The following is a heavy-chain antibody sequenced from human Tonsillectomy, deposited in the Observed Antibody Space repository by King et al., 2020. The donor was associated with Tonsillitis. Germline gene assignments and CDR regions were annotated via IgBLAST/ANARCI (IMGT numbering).Heavy chain of an antibody. J-gene: IGHJ4*02. D-gene: IGHD3-10*01. V-gene: IGHV4-4*07. CDR3: ARDMVRGLIQPFDY. CDR1: GDSISDYY. CDR2: IDTSGNT. Sequence: VQLQESGPGLVKPSETLSLTCTVSGDSISDYYWSWIRQPAGKGLEWIGRIDTSGNTNYNPSLKIRVTMSVDTSKNQFSLRLSSVTAADTAVYFCARDMVRGLIQPFDYWGQGTLVTVSS.